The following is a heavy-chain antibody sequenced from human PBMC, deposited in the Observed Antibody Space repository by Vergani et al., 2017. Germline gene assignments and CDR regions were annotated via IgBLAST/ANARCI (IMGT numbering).Heavy chain of an antibody. CDR1: GYTFTTYA. D-gene: IGHD3-22*01. CDR3: ARESGYYDSSGYYYHLYGMDV. CDR2: INTNTGTP. J-gene: IGHJ6*02. V-gene: IGHV7-4-1*02. Sequence: QVQLVQSGSELKKPGASVKVSCKASGYTFTTYAMNWVRQAPGQGLEWMGWINTNTGTPTYAQGFTGRFVFSLDTSVSTAYLQITVLKAEDTAVYYCARESGYYDSSGYYYHLYGMDVWGQGTTVTVSS.